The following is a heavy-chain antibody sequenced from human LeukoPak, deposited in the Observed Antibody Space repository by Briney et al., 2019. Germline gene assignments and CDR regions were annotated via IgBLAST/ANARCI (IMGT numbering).Heavy chain of an antibody. D-gene: IGHD5-18*01. CDR2: IYYSGST. J-gene: IGHJ5*02. V-gene: IGHV4-4*02. Sequence: SETLSLTCAVSGGSISSSNWWSWVRQPPGKGLEWIGYIYYSGSTYYNPSLKSRVTISVDTSKNQFSLKLSSVTAADTAVYYCARGYRSNWFDPWGQGTLVTVSS. CDR3: ARGYRSNWFDP. CDR1: GGSISSSNW.